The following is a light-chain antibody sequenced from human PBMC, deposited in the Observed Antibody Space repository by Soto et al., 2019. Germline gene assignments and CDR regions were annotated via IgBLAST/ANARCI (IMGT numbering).Light chain of an antibody. J-gene: IGKJ5*01. CDR3: QQANSFPGT. CDR2: VTS. CDR1: QGISSW. V-gene: IGKV1D-12*01. Sequence: DIQMTQSPSSVSASVGDRVTITCRASQGISSWLAWYQRKPGKDPKLLIYVTSNLQGGVPSRFSGSGSGTDFPLTISSLQPEDFATYYCQQANSFPGTFSQGTRLEIK.